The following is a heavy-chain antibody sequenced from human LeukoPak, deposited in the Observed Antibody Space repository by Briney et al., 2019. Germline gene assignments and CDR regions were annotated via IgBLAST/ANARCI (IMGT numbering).Heavy chain of an antibody. CDR2: ISSSSSYI. CDR3: ARDLKIVIGSGYCSGGSCSIFDY. Sequence: PGGSLRLSCAASGFTFSSYSMTWVRQAPGKGLEWVSSISSSSSYIYYADSVKGRFTISRDNAKNSLYLQMNSLRAEDTAVYYCARDLKIVIGSGYCSGGSCSIFDYWGQGTLVTVSS. J-gene: IGHJ4*02. D-gene: IGHD2-15*01. CDR1: GFTFSSYS. V-gene: IGHV3-21*01.